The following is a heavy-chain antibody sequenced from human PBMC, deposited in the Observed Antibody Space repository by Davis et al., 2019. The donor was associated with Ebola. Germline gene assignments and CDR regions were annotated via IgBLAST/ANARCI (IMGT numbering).Heavy chain of an antibody. CDR3: VKGFLEWLLTPTTNGLDV. V-gene: IGHV3-64D*06. CDR2: INRNSDTP. Sequence: GGSLRLSCSASGFTFSHFAMHWVRQAPGKGPEYIAAINRNSDTPFYADSVKGRFSISRDNSKNTLYLQMRSLGTEDTGVYYCVKGFLEWLLTPTTNGLDVWGQGTAITVSS. J-gene: IGHJ6*02. CDR1: GFTFSHFA. D-gene: IGHD3-3*01.